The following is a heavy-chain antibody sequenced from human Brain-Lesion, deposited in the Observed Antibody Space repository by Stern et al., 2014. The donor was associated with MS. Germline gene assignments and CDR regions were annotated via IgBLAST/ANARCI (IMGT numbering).Heavy chain of an antibody. J-gene: IGHJ4*02. Sequence: VQLVQSGAEVKKPGASVKVSCKVSGYTLTDFSMHWVRQAPRKGLEWMGGFDPEAGGTIYAKKFQGRVPMAAETSTDTAYMELSSLRSEDTAVYYCATLSPGAGGNYYRHFDFWGQGTLVTVSS. CDR3: ATLSPGAGGNYYRHFDF. D-gene: IGHD1-26*01. CDR1: GYTLTDFS. V-gene: IGHV1-24*01. CDR2: FDPEAGGT.